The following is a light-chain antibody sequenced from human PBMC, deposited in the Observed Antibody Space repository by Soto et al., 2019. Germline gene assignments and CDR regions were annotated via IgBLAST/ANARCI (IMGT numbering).Light chain of an antibody. J-gene: IGKJ2*01. CDR1: QSVSSSY. CDR3: QQYGSSPYT. Sequence: EIVLTQSPGTLSLSPGERVTLSCRASQSVSSSYLVWYQQRPGQAPRLLIYGASTRATGIPDRFSGSGSGTDFTLSISRLEPEDFALYYCQQYGSSPYTFGQGTKLETK. CDR2: GAS. V-gene: IGKV3-20*01.